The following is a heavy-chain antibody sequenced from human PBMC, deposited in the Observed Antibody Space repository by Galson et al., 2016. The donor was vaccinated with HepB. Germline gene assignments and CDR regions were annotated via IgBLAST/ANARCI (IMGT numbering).Heavy chain of an antibody. Sequence: SLRLSCAASGFSFSSFAMSWVRQAPGKGLEWVSSISGSSDIINYADSVKGRFTISRDNSKNTLYVQMNSLRAEDTAIYFCVRMMRRLIFDFWGQGTLLTVSS. CDR3: VRMMRRLIFDF. CDR1: GFSFSSFA. J-gene: IGHJ4*02. CDR2: ISGSSDII. V-gene: IGHV3-23*01. D-gene: IGHD3-10*01.